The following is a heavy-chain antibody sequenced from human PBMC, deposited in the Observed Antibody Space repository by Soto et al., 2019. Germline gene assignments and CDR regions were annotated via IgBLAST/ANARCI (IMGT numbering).Heavy chain of an antibody. CDR1: GGSINSGDYS. CDR2: ISHTGTT. V-gene: IGHV4-30-2*03. CDR3: VRFWPPPDYKILTVYSDAFDY. J-gene: IGHJ4*02. D-gene: IGHD3-9*01. Sequence: SETLSLTCTVSGGSINSGDYSWTWIRQPPGKGLEWIGSISHTGTTYYNLTLRSRVTISVDTSKSQFSLKLSSMTAADTGVYYCVRFWPPPDYKILTVYSDAFDYWGQGILVTVSS.